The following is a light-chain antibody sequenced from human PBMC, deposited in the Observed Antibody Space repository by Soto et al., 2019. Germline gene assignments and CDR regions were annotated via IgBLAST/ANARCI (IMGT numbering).Light chain of an antibody. CDR3: QQYNSWPS. Sequence: EIVMTQSPDTLSVSPGERATLSCRASESVNSNLAWYQQKPGQAPRLLIYRASTRATGITARFSGSGSGTEYTLTINSLQSEDFAVYYCQQYNSWPSFGQGTKVDIK. CDR1: ESVNSN. CDR2: RAS. V-gene: IGKV3-15*01. J-gene: IGKJ1*01.